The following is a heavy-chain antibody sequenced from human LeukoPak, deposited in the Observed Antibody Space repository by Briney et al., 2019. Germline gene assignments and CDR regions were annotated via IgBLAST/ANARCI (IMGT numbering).Heavy chain of an antibody. J-gene: IGHJ4*02. D-gene: IGHD3-16*01. Sequence: PSETLSLTCTVSGGSITSGTYYWSWIRQHPGKGLEWIGYIYYGGSTYYNPSLKSRVTISVDTSKNQFSLKLTSVAAADTAVYFCARGVDGNFHYWGQGTLVTVSS. CDR1: GGSITSGTYY. CDR3: ARGVDGNFHY. CDR2: IYYGGST. V-gene: IGHV4-31*03.